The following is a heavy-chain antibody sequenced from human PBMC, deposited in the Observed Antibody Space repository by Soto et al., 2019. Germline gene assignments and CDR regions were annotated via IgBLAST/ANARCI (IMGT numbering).Heavy chain of an antibody. V-gene: IGHV5-10-1*01. Sequence: GESLKISCKASGDSFTTFWISWVRQLPGKGLEWMGRIDPSDSYTKYSPSFQGHVTISADKSIDTAYLHWSLKASDTAMYYCAGLSRSFYSSPSSRGGYWGQGTLVTVSS. D-gene: IGHD6-6*01. CDR2: IDPSDSYT. J-gene: IGHJ4*02. CDR1: GDSFTTFW. CDR3: AGLSRSFYSSPSSRGGY.